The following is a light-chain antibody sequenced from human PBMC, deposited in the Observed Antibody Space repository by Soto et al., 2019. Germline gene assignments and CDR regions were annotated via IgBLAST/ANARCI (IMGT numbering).Light chain of an antibody. CDR3: QQTYSTPPT. CDR1: QSISTY. CDR2: AAS. J-gene: IGKJ1*01. Sequence: DIQMTQSPSSLSASVGDRVTITCRASQSISTYLNGYQQKAGLAPKLLIYAASSLQSGVPSRFSGSGSGTDFTLTISSLQPEDFATYYCQQTYSTPPTFGQGTKVEIK. V-gene: IGKV1-39*01.